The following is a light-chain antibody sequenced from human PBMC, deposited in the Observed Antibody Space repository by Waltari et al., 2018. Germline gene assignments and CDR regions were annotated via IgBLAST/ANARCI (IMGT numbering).Light chain of an antibody. CDR1: QDVKNY. Sequence: VIWVTQSPSLRTASTGETVTITCRTSQDVKNYFAWYQQKPGKAPELLIYTATFLQTGVPSRFSGSGSGTDFTLTISSLQSEDFATYFCQQNYAFPRTFGQGTKVEVK. CDR3: QQNYAFPRT. V-gene: IGKV1D-8*01. J-gene: IGKJ1*01. CDR2: TAT.